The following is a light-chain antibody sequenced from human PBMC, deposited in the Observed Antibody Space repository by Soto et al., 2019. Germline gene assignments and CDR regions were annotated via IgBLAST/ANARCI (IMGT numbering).Light chain of an antibody. CDR3: LQDYNYPRT. Sequence: SVLTHSPTTLSLSPGRRSTLPCRASQNISNYLIWYQQKTGQAPRLLIYDVSNRAAGIPARFSGSGYGTDFNLTISSLQTEDFATYYCLQDYNYPRTFGQGTKVDIK. V-gene: IGKV3-11*01. CDR1: QNISNY. J-gene: IGKJ1*01. CDR2: DVS.